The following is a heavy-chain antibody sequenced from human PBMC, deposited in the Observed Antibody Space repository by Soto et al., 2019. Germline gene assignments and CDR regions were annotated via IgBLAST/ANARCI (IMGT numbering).Heavy chain of an antibody. CDR2: ISSYNAYI. V-gene: IGHV1-18*01. J-gene: IGHJ4*02. CDR1: GYTCTSYG. Sequence: QVQLVQSGAEVQKPGASVKVSCKTVGYTCTSYGIGRVRQATGQGLEWMGWISSYNAYINYAQRFRGRVTMTTDTSTSTAYMELRSLRSDDTAVYYCARTKLHYDSSGYYFDYFDYWGQGTLVTVSS. D-gene: IGHD3-22*01. CDR3: ARTKLHYDSSGYYFDYFDY.